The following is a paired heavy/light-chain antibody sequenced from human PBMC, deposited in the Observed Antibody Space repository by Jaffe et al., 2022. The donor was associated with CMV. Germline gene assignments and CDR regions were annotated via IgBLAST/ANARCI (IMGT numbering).Heavy chain of an antibody. CDR3: ARDLPGISVAAASFDI. CDR2: ISSSSSTI. J-gene: IGHJ3*02. Sequence: QVQLVESGGGLVKPGGSLRLSCAASGFTFSDYHMSWIRQAPGKGLEWVSYISSSSSTINYRDSVKGRFTISRDNAKNSLNLQMNSLRAEDTAVYYCARDLPGISVAAASFDIWGQGTMVTVSS. V-gene: IGHV3-11*01. D-gene: IGHD6-19*01. CDR1: GFTFSDYH.
Light chain of an antibody. V-gene: IGLV1-51*02. CDR1: SSNIGNNY. Sequence: QSVLTQPPSVSAAPGQKVTISCSGGSSNIGNNYVSWYQQLPGTAPKLLIYEDDKRPSGIPDRFSASRSGTSATLGITGLQTGDEADYYCGTWNSGLSAHVVFGGGTKVTVL. J-gene: IGLJ2*01. CDR3: GTWNSGLSAHVV. CDR2: EDD.